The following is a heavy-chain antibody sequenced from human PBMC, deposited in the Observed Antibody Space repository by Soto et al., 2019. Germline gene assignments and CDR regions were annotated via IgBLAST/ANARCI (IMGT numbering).Heavy chain of an antibody. Sequence: GGSLRLSCAASGFTFTYYYMSWIRQAPGKGLEWVSYISSSGSTIYYADSVKGRFTISRDNAKSSLYLQMNSLRAEDTAVYYCARVLVFYGGFDPWGQGTLVTVSS. V-gene: IGHV3-11*01. CDR2: ISSSGSTI. CDR3: ARVLVFYGGFDP. CDR1: GFTFTYYY. J-gene: IGHJ5*02. D-gene: IGHD2-21*02.